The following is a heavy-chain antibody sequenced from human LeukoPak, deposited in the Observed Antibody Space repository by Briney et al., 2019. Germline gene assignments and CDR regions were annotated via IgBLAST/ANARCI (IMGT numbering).Heavy chain of an antibody. D-gene: IGHD6-19*01. V-gene: IGHV4-30-4*01. CDR3: ARAGWTSGWDSYSYGMDV. J-gene: IGHJ6*02. Sequence: PSQTLSLTCSVSGGSISSGNYYWSWIRQPPGKGPEWIGNIYYNGSTFYNPSLKSRLTTSVDTSKNQFSLKLSSVTAADTAVYYCARAGWTSGWDSYSYGMDVWGQGTTVTVSS. CDR2: IYYNGST. CDR1: GGSISSGNYY.